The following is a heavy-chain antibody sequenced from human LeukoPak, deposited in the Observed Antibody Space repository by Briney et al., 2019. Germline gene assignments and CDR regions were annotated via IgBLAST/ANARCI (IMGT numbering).Heavy chain of an antibody. CDR1: GGTFSGYA. CDR2: IIPIFGTA. Sequence: SVKVSCKASGGTFSGYAISWVRQAPGQGLEWMGRIIPIFGTANYAQKFQGRVTITTDESTSTAYMELSSLRSEDTAVYYCARGHYYYDSSGYYDPTDAFDIWGQGTMVTVSS. D-gene: IGHD3-22*01. CDR3: ARGHYYYDSSGYYDPTDAFDI. V-gene: IGHV1-69*05. J-gene: IGHJ3*02.